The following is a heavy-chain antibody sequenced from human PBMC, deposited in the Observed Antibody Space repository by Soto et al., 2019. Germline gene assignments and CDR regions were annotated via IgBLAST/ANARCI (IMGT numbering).Heavy chain of an antibody. J-gene: IGHJ3*02. Sequence: EVQLVESGGGLVQPGRSLRLSCAASGFTFDDYAMHWVRQVPGKGPEWVSGISWNSGSRGYAESVRGRFTISRDNAKNSLCLQMTGLRAEEPALFYWPKGRGDLETLRPTLTIFWGLFHTWGKGKMVTVS. CDR3: PKGRGDLETLRPTLTIFWGLFHT. V-gene: IGHV3-9*01. CDR2: ISWNSGSR. CDR1: GFTFDDYA. D-gene: IGHD3-10*02.